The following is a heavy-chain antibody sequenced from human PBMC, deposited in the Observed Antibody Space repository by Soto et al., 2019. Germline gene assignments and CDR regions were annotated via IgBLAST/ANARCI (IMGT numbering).Heavy chain of an antibody. CDR2: ISAYNGNT. J-gene: IGHJ4*02. V-gene: IGHV1-18*04. CDR3: ARVSGRIQLWARQIWDY. CDR1: GYTFTSYG. D-gene: IGHD5-18*01. Sequence: QVQLVQSGAEVKKPGASVKVSCKASGYTFTSYGISWVRQAPGQGLEWMGWISAYNGNTNYAQKLQGRVTMTTDTSASTAYMELRNLRSDDTAVYYCARVSGRIQLWARQIWDYWGQGTLVTVSS.